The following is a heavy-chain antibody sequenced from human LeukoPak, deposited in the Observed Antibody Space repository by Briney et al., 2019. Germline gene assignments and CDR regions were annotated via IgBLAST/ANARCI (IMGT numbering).Heavy chain of an antibody. V-gene: IGHV4-39*01. CDR1: GGSISSSSYY. Sequence: SETLSLTCTVSGGSISSSSYYWGWIRQPPGKGLEWIGSIYYSGSTYYNPSLKSRVTISVDTSKNQFPLKLSSVTAADTAVYYCARIHSSSSRAYYYYYMDVWGKGTTVTVSS. J-gene: IGHJ6*03. D-gene: IGHD6-6*01. CDR2: IYYSGST. CDR3: ARIHSSSSRAYYYYYMDV.